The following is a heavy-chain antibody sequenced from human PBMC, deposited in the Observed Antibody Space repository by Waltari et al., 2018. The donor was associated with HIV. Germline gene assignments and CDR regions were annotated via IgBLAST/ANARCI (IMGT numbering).Heavy chain of an antibody. V-gene: IGHV4-39*01. CDR2: INYRGSA. Sequence: QLQLQESGPGLVKPSETLSLTCTVSGDSITSRSDDWGWISQSPGKRLEWSGSINYRGSAYNTRCRKSRASTSVSTSQKQFSLKFTSVTAADTAVYYCARQSGYYDTRGYFVGADHVFAIWAQGTMVTVSS. D-gene: IGHD3-22*01. J-gene: IGHJ3*02. CDR1: GDSITSRSDD. CDR3: ARQSGYYDTRGYFVGADHVFAI.